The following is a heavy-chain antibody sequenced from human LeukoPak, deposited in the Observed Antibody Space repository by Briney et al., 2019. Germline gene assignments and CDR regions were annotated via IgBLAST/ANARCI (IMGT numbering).Heavy chain of an antibody. Sequence: GGSLRLSCAASGFTFSSYWMHWVRQAPGKGLVWVSRINSDGSSTSYADSVKGRFTISRDNAKNTLYLQMNGLRAEDTAVYYCARDPTTVTMTAPFDYWGQGTLVTVSS. CDR1: GFTFSSYW. CDR2: INSDGSST. D-gene: IGHD4-17*01. CDR3: ARDPTTVTMTAPFDY. J-gene: IGHJ4*02. V-gene: IGHV3-74*01.